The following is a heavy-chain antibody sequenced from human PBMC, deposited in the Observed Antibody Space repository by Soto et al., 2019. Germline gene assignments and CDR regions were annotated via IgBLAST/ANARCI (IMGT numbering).Heavy chain of an antibody. V-gene: IGHV3-48*03. CDR2: ISSSGSTI. Sequence: EVQLVESGGGLVQPGGSLRLSCAASGLTFSSYEMNWVRQAPGKGLEWVSYISSSGSTIYYADSVKGRFTISRDNAKNSLYLQMNSLRAEDTAVYYCARARGILTGYTEYFQHWGQGTLVTVSS. CDR3: ARARGILTGYTEYFQH. CDR1: GLTFSSYE. J-gene: IGHJ1*01. D-gene: IGHD3-9*01.